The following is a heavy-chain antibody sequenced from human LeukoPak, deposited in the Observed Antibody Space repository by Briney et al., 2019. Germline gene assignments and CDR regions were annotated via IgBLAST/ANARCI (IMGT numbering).Heavy chain of an antibody. D-gene: IGHD1-14*01. J-gene: IGHJ4*02. Sequence: GGSLRLSCAASGFSFSSYNMNWVRQAPGKGLEWVSSITTSSTYTFYADSVKGRFTISRDNAKNSLFLQMNSLRAEDTAVYYCARDGGRNNDYWGQGTLVTVSS. V-gene: IGHV3-21*01. CDR1: GFSFSSYN. CDR3: ARDGGRNNDY. CDR2: ITTSSTYT.